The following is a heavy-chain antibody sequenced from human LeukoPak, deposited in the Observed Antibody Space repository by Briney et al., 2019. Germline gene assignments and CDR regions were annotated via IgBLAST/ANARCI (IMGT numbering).Heavy chain of an antibody. Sequence: ASVKVSCKASGYTFTNYGVNWVRQAPGQGLEYMGWISGYDGNTNYAQKVQGRVTMTADISTSTAYMELRSLRSDDTAVYYCARGSGRDGYSYAFDLWGQGTMVTVSS. CDR3: ARGSGRDGYSYAFDL. J-gene: IGHJ3*01. V-gene: IGHV1-18*01. D-gene: IGHD5-24*01. CDR2: ISGYDGNT. CDR1: GYTFTNYG.